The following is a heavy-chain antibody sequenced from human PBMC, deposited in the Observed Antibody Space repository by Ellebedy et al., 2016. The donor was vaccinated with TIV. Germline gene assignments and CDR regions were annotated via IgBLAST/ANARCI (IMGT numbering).Heavy chain of an antibody. CDR2: IYYSGST. D-gene: IGHD2-15*01. CDR1: GGSISSYY. Sequence: MPSETLSLTCTVSGGSISSYYWSWIRQPPGKGLEWIGYIYYSGSTNYNPSLKSRVTISVDTSKNQFSLKLSSVTAADTAVYYCARRRRYCSGGSCYSPTVPFDYWGQGTLVTVSS. CDR3: ARRRRYCSGGSCYSPTVPFDY. V-gene: IGHV4-59*12. J-gene: IGHJ4*02.